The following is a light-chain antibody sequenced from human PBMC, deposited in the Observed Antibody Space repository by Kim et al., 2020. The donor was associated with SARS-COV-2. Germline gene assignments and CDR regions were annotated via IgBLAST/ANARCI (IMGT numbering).Light chain of an antibody. V-gene: IGLV3-1*01. Sequence: SGSPDKTASITWSGDKWGDKYACWYQQKPGQSPLLVIYQDSKRPSGIPERFSGSNSGNTATLTISGTQAMDEADYYCQAWDSSTAVFGGGTQLTVL. CDR3: QAWDSSTAV. CDR2: QDS. CDR1: KWGDKY. J-gene: IGLJ3*02.